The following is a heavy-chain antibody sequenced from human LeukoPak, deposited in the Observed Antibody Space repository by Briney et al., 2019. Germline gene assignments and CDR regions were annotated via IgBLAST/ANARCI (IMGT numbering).Heavy chain of an antibody. V-gene: IGHV3-33*01. J-gene: IGHJ3*02. CDR1: GFTFSSYG. CDR2: IWYDGSNK. D-gene: IGHD6-19*01. Sequence: GGSLRLSCAASGFTFSSYGMHWVRQAPGKGLEWVAVIWYDGSNKYYADSVKGQFTISRDNSKNTLYLQMNSLRAEDTAVYYCARVVSSRNDAFDIWGQGTMVTVSS. CDR3: ARVVSSRNDAFDI.